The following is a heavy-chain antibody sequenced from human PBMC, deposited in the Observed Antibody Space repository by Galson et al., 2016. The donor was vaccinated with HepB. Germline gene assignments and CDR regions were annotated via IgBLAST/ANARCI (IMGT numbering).Heavy chain of an antibody. Sequence: SLRLSCAASGFIVSSNDMSWVRQAPGKGLEWVSVLYSGGSTYYADSVKGRFTISRDNSKTTLYLQMNSLKTEDTAVYYCTSLTIFGVVTNYWGQGALVTVSS. D-gene: IGHD3-3*01. CDR1: GFIVSSND. V-gene: IGHV3-53*01. CDR2: LYSGGST. J-gene: IGHJ4*02. CDR3: TSLTIFGVVTNY.